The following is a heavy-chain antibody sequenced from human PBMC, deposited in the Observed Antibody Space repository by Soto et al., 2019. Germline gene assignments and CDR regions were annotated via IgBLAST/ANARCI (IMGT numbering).Heavy chain of an antibody. J-gene: IGHJ6*02. Sequence: SETLSLTCAVSGGSVSSSDYFWSWIRQSPGKGLEWIGYIRYSGSTDYNPSLKSRVTISLDTSRNQFSLDLTSVTAADAAVYYCARDVFGGYPRVWGLGTSVTVSS. CDR2: IRYSGST. CDR3: ARDVFGGYPRV. V-gene: IGHV4-30-4*08. D-gene: IGHD3-22*01. CDR1: GGSVSSSDYF.